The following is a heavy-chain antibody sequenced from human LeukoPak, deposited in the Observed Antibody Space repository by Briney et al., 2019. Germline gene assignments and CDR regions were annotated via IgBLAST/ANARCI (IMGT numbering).Heavy chain of an antibody. CDR1: GITFSNYA. V-gene: IGHV3-23*01. Sequence: GGSLRLSCAASGITFSNYAMSWVRQAPGRGLEWVSDISGSGGSTYYADSVKGRFTISRDNSKNTLYLQMNSLRAEDTAVYYCAKALPRGSSGWYPYPVQGGDYYGMDVWGRGTTVTVSS. J-gene: IGHJ6*02. CDR2: ISGSGGST. CDR3: AKALPRGSSGWYPYPVQGGDYYGMDV. D-gene: IGHD6-19*01.